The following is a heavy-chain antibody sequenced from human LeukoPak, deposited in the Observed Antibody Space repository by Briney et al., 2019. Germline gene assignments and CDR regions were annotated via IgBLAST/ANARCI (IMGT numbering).Heavy chain of an antibody. CDR2: IRYDGNNK. CDR1: GFTFSRNG. D-gene: IGHD3-22*01. CDR3: AKGSDYYDSSGYSH. V-gene: IGHV3-30*02. J-gene: IGHJ4*02. Sequence: PGGSLRLSCAASGFTFSRNGMHWVRQAPGKGLEWVAFIRYDGNNKYYADSVKGRFTISRDNSTNTPYMQMNSLRAEDTAVYYCAKGSDYYDSSGYSHWGQGTLVTVSS.